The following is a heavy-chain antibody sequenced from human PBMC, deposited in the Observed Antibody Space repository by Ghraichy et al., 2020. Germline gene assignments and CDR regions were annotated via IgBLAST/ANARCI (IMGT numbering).Heavy chain of an antibody. D-gene: IGHD1-1*01. CDR3: ARTNWNALKPFDY. V-gene: IGHV3-7*01. Sequence: GESLNISCAASGFTFSSYWMSWVRQAPGKGLEWVANIKQDGSEKYYVDSVKGRFTISRDNAKNSLYLQMNSLRAEDTAVYYCARTNWNALKPFDYWGQGTLVTVSS. CDR2: IKQDGSEK. J-gene: IGHJ4*02. CDR1: GFTFSSYW.